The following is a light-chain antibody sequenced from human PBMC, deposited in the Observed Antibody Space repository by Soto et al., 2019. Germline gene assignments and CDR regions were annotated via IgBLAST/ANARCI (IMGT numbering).Light chain of an antibody. V-gene: IGLV2-11*01. Sequence: QSALTQPRSVSGSPGQSVTISCTGTSSDVGGYNYVSWYQQHPGKAPKLMIYDVSKRPSGVPDRFSGSKSGNTASLTISGXXXXXXXXYXCCSYAGSYPYVFGTGT. CDR3: CSYAGSYPYV. CDR1: SSDVGGYNY. CDR2: DVS. J-gene: IGLJ1*01.